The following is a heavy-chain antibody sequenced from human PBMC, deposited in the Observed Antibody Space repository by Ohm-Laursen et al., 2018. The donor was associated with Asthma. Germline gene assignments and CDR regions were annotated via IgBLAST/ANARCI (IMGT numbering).Heavy chain of an antibody. CDR2: ISGGGDNT. CDR3: AKGDLGWYGNSAYSH. CDR1: GFTFSSYA. J-gene: IGHJ4*02. V-gene: IGHV3-23*01. Sequence: SLCLSCSASGFTFSSYAMSWVRQAPGEGLEWVSAISGGGDNTNYADSVKGRFTISRDESKNTLFLQMNSLRAEDTALYYCAKGDLGWYGNSAYSHWGQGTLVTVSS. D-gene: IGHD3-22*01.